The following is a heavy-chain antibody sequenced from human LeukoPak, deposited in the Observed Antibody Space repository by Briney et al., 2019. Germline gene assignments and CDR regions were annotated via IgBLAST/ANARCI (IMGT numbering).Heavy chain of an antibody. CDR1: GFTFSSYG. J-gene: IGHJ4*02. Sequence: GGSLRLSCAASGFTFSSYGMHWVREAPGKGLEWVAVISYDGSNKYYADSVKGRFTISRDNSKNTLYLQMNSLRAEDTAVYYCAKLAYYYHSSGYYRDYWGQGTLVTVSS. V-gene: IGHV3-30*18. CDR2: ISYDGSNK. CDR3: AKLAYYYHSSGYYRDY. D-gene: IGHD3-22*01.